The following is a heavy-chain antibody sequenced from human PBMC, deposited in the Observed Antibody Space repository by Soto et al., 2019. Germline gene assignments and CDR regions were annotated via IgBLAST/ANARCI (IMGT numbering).Heavy chain of an antibody. CDR3: AKVQYDILTGYYPFDY. CDR1: GFTFSSYA. CDR2: ISGSGGST. Sequence: VQLLESGGGLVQPGGSLRLSCAASGFTFSSYAMSWVRQAPGKGLEWVSAISGSGGSTYYADSVKGRFTISRDNSKNTLYLQMNSLRAEDTAVYYCAKVQYDILTGYYPFDYWGQGTLVTVSS. J-gene: IGHJ4*02. D-gene: IGHD3-9*01. V-gene: IGHV3-23*01.